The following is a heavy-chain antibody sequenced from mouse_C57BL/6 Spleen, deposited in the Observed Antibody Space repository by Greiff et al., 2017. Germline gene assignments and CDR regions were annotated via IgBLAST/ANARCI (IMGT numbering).Heavy chain of an antibody. J-gene: IGHJ2*01. CDR2: IDPSDSYT. D-gene: IGHD2-1*01. Sequence: QVQLQQPGAELVKPGASVKLSCKASGYTFTSYWMQWVKQRPGQGLEWIGEIDPSDSYTNYNQKFKGKATLTVDTSSSTAYMQLSSLTSEDSAVYYCARRNLPGYFDYWGQGTTLTVSS. CDR3: ARRNLPGYFDY. CDR1: GYTFTSYW. V-gene: IGHV1-50*01.